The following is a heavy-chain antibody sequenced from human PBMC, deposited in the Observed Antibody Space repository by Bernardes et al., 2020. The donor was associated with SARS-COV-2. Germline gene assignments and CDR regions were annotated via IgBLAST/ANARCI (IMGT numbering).Heavy chain of an antibody. Sequence: SETLSLTCTVSGGSIRSSPYYWSWIRQPAGKGLEWIGRVSNRGGTNYNPSLKSRVTISVDMSKNQFSLNLISVTAADTALYYCARDYTALDIWGQGTMVIVSS. V-gene: IGHV4-61*02. CDR3: ARDYTALDI. D-gene: IGHD2-21*02. CDR2: VSNRGGT. CDR1: GGSIRSSPYY. J-gene: IGHJ3*02.